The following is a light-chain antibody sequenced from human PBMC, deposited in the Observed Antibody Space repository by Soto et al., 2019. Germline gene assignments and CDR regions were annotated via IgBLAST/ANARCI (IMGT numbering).Light chain of an antibody. CDR2: EVT. Sequence: QSALTQPRSLSGSPGHSVTISCTGTSSDVGDYKYVSWYQQHPGKAPKLLIYEVTSRPSGVSDRFSGSKSGNTASLTISGLQAEDEAGYYCSSYRNTITVFGGGTKLTVL. J-gene: IGLJ3*02. CDR1: SSDVGDYKY. V-gene: IGLV2-11*01. CDR3: SSYRNTITV.